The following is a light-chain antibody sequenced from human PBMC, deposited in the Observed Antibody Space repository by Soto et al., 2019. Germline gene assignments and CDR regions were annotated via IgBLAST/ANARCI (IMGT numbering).Light chain of an antibody. J-gene: IGKJ4*01. CDR2: TVS. V-gene: IGKV2-40*01. CDR3: MQRIRFPLT. Sequence: DFVMTQSPVSLSVTPGEPASISCRSSQSLLDSDDGIPYLVWFLQKPGQSPQLLIYTVSYRGSGVPDRFSGSGSGTVFTLKISRVEAEDVGVYYCMQRIRFPLTFGGGTKVDIK. CDR1: QSLLDSDDGIPY.